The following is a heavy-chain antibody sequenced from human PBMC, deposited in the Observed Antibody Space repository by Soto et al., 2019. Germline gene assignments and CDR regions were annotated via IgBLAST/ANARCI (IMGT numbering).Heavy chain of an antibody. CDR2: IIPILGIA. J-gene: IGHJ4*02. V-gene: IGHV1-69*02. CDR3: AMEYCSSTTCYRDY. CDR1: GGTFSSYT. Sequence: QVQLVQSGAEVKKPGSSVKVSCKASGGTFSSYTISWVRQAPGQGLEWMGRIIPILGIANYAQKFQGRVTXPADKATSTAYMGLSSLRPEDTAVYYCAMEYCSSTTCYRDYWGQGTLVTVSS. D-gene: IGHD2-2*02.